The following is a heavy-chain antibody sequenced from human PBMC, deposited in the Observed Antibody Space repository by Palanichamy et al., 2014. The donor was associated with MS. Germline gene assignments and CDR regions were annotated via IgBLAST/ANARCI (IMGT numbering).Heavy chain of an antibody. CDR2: INAGNGNT. V-gene: IGHV1-3*01. CDR3: ARGLWSSSRVGYYFDN. D-gene: IGHD3-3*01. CDR1: GYTFTDYA. Sequence: QVQLVQSGAEVKKPGASVKVSCKASGYTFTDYAMNWVRQAPGHRLEWMGWINAGNGNTKYSQKFQGRVTLTRDTSASTAYMELSSLTSEDTAVYYCARGLWSSSRVGYYFDNWGQGTLVTVSS. J-gene: IGHJ4*02.